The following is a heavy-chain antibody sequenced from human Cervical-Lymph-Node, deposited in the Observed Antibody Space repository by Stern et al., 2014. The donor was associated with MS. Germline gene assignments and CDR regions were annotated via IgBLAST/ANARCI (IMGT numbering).Heavy chain of an antibody. CDR1: PYSISSGYY. Sequence: QLQLVESGPRLVKPSETLSLTCSVSPYSISSGYYWAWIRQSPGKGLEWIGTTHRSGSTYYNPSLKSRVTISADTSKNQFFLMLTSVAAADTAVYYCARWGYGDYEADYWGQGTLVTVSS. CDR3: ARWGYGDYEADY. J-gene: IGHJ4*02. D-gene: IGHD4-17*01. CDR2: THRSGST. V-gene: IGHV4-38-2*02.